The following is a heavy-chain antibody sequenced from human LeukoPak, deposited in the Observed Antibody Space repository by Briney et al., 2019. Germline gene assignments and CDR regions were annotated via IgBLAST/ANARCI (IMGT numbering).Heavy chain of an antibody. CDR3: ARDVRAVAGTRGPFDY. V-gene: IGHV1-69*13. D-gene: IGHD6-19*01. Sequence: SVKVSFKASGGTFSSYAISWVRQAPGQGVEGMGGIIPIFGTANYAQKFQGRVTITADESTSTAYMELSSLRSEDTAVYYCARDVRAVAGTRGPFDYWGQGTLVTVSS. J-gene: IGHJ4*02. CDR2: IIPIFGTA. CDR1: GGTFSSYA.